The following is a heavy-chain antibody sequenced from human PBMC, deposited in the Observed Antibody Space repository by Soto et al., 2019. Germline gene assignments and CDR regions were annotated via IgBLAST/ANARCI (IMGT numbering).Heavy chain of an antibody. V-gene: IGHV4-39*01. CDR1: GGSISRSSYY. D-gene: IGHD4-17*01. CDR3: ARHDYGGFGL. J-gene: IGHJ4*02. Sequence: QLQLQESGPGLVKPSETLSLTCTVSGGSISRSSYYWGWIRQPPGKGLEWIGSIYYSGSTYYNPSLXGXVXRXXDPSKNQFSLKLSSVTAADTAVYYCARHDYGGFGLWGQGTLVTVSS. CDR2: IYYSGST.